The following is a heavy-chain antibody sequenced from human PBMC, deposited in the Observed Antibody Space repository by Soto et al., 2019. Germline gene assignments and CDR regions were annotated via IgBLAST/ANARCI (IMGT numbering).Heavy chain of an antibody. CDR1: GFTFSDHY. CDR3: ARELFPYSFDY. Sequence: GGSLRLSCAASGFTFSDHYMDWVRQAPGKGLEWVGRTRNKANSYTTEYAASVKGRFTISRDDSKNSLYLQMNSLKTEDTAVYYCARELFPYSFDYWGQGTLVTVSS. D-gene: IGHD3-10*02. J-gene: IGHJ4*02. CDR2: TRNKANSYTT. V-gene: IGHV3-72*01.